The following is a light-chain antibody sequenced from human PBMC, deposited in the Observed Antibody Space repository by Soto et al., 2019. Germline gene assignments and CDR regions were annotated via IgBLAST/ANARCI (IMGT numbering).Light chain of an antibody. CDR2: GAS. CDR3: QQYDKWPPSPL. V-gene: IGKV3-15*01. Sequence: EIVMTQSPATLSVSPGESAILSCRASQSVNKYLAWYQQKPGQAPRLLIYGASTRATGIPARFSGSGSGTEFTLTISSLQSEDFAVYYCQQYDKWPPSPLFGQGTKVEIK. CDR1: QSVNKY. J-gene: IGKJ1*01.